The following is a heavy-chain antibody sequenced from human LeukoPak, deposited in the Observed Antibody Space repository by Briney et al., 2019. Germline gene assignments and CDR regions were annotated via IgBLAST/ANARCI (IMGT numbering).Heavy chain of an antibody. CDR3: ARLKLGYCSGGSCPPDY. CDR2: IYPGDSDT. V-gene: IGHV5-51*01. D-gene: IGHD2-15*01. CDR1: GYSFTSYW. Sequence: GESLKISCKGSGYSFTSYWIGWVRQMPGKGLEWMGIIYPGDSDTRYSPSFQGQVTISADKSISTTYLQWSSLKASDTAMYYCARLKLGYCSGGSCPPDYWGQGTLVTVSS. J-gene: IGHJ4*02.